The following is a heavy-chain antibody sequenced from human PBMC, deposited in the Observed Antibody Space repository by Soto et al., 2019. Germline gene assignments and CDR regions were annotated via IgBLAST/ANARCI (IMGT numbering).Heavy chain of an antibody. CDR1: GGSISSYY. D-gene: IGHD3-10*01. V-gene: IGHV4-59*06. J-gene: IGHJ4*02. CDR2: IYGSGGSGST. Sequence: SETLSLTCTVSGGSISSYYWSWIRQHPGKGLEWLGYIYGSGGSGSTLYNPSLKSRITLSVDTSKTQFSLNLSSVTVADTAVYFCARKQAGYFYGIDYWGQGTLVTVSS. CDR3: ARKQAGYFYGIDY.